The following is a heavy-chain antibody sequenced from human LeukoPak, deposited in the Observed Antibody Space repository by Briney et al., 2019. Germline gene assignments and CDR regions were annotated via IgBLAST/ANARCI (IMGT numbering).Heavy chain of an antibody. CDR1: GFTFSTYW. CDR3: ASLVVVVAATYFDY. V-gene: IGHV3-74*01. Sequence: GGSLRLSCAASGFTFSTYWMHWVRQAPGKGLVWVSRIKSDGSTNYADSVKGRFTISRDNAKNSLYLQMNSLRAEDTAVYYCASLVVVVAATYFDYWGQGTLVTVSS. J-gene: IGHJ4*02. D-gene: IGHD2-15*01. CDR2: IKSDGST.